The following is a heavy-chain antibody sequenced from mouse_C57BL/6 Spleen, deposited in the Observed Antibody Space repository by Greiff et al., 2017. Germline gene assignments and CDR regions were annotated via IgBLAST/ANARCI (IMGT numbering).Heavy chain of an antibody. J-gene: IGHJ3*01. Sequence: VQLQQSGAELVRPGASVKLSCTASGFNIKDDNMHWVKQRPEQGLEWIGWIDPENGDTEYASKFQGKATITADTSSNTAYLQLSSLTSEDTAVYYCTTDTTVVATRAWFAYWGQGTLVTVSA. V-gene: IGHV14-4*01. D-gene: IGHD1-1*01. CDR1: GFNIKDDN. CDR2: IDPENGDT. CDR3: TTDTTVVATRAWFAY.